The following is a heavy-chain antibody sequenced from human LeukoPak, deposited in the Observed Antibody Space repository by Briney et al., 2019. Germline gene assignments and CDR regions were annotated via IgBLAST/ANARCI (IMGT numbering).Heavy chain of an antibody. CDR2: IDPSDSYT. D-gene: IGHD1-1*01. Sequence: KTGESLKISCKGSGYSFTSNWISWVRQMPGKGLEWMGRIDPSDSYTNYSPSFQGHVTISVDKSISTAYLQWSSLKASDTAMYYCARQPEGTWFDPWGQGTLVTVSS. V-gene: IGHV5-10-1*01. CDR1: GYSFTSNW. CDR3: ARQPEGTWFDP. J-gene: IGHJ5*02.